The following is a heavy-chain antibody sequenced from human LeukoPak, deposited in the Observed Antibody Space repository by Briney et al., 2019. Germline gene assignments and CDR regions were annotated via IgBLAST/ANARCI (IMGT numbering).Heavy chain of an antibody. Sequence: GGSLRLSCAASGFTFSSYWMNWVRQAPGKGVVWVSRIASDGSSTTYADSVKGRFSISRDNAKNTLYLQMNSLRVEDTAVYYCARGRPHGNDYWGQGTLVTVSS. CDR1: GFTFSSYW. V-gene: IGHV3-74*01. D-gene: IGHD4-23*01. CDR2: IASDGSST. J-gene: IGHJ4*02. CDR3: ARGRPHGNDY.